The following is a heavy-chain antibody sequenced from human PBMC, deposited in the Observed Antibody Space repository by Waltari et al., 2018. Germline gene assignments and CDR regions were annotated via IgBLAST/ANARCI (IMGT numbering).Heavy chain of an antibody. D-gene: IGHD1-7*01. J-gene: IGHJ4*02. Sequence: EVQLVQSGAEVKKPGESLTISCTGSGYSFTSYWIGLVRQMPGQGLEWRGSNYPGDSDTRYSPSFQGQVTISADKSISTAYLQWSSLKASDTAMYYCARLPGGITGTGYFDYWGQGTLVTVSS. CDR3: ARLPGGITGTGYFDY. CDR1: GYSFTSYW. V-gene: IGHV5-51*01. CDR2: NYPGDSDT.